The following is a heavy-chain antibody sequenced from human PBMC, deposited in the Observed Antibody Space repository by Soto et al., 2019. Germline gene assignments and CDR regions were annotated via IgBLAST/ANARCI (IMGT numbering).Heavy chain of an antibody. D-gene: IGHD3-16*01. CDR1: GYTFTSSA. V-gene: IGHV1-3*01. CDR2: INAGNGNT. Sequence: ASVKVSCKASGYTFTSSAMHWVRQAPGQRLEWMGWINAGNGNTKYSQKFQGRVTITRDTSASTAYMELSSLRSEDTAVYYCARENFTDPEVGFDYWGQGTLVTVSS. J-gene: IGHJ4*02. CDR3: ARENFTDPEVGFDY.